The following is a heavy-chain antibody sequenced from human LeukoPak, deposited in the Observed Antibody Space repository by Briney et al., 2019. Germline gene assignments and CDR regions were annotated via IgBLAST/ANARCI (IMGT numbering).Heavy chain of an antibody. J-gene: IGHJ4*02. CDR1: GGSFSGYY. CDR3: AREKGDYINECFDF. CDR2: INHSGST. V-gene: IGHV4-34*01. D-gene: IGHD4-17*01. Sequence: SETLSLACAAYGGSFSGYYWSWIRQPPGMTLEWIGEINHSGSTNYNPSLKSRVTISVDTSKKQFSLNLTSVTAADTAVYYCAREKGDYINECFDFWGQGTLVTVSS.